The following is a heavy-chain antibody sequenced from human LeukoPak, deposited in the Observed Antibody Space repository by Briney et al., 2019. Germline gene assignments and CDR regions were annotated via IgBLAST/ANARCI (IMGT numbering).Heavy chain of an antibody. CDR2: IGRNGDST. Sequence: GGSLRLSCSASGFTFSTYAMHWVRQAPGKGLEYVSAIGRNGDSTYYADSVKSRFTISRDNSKNTLYLQMSSLRAEDTAVYYCARDLGYCSGGSCGYWGQGTLVTASS. V-gene: IGHV3-64D*06. J-gene: IGHJ4*02. CDR1: GFTFSTYA. CDR3: ARDLGYCSGGSCGY. D-gene: IGHD2-15*01.